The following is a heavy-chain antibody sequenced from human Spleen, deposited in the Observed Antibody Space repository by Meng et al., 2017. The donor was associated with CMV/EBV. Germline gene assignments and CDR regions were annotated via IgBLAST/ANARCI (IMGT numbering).Heavy chain of an antibody. D-gene: IGHD6-13*01. Sequence: ASVKVSCKASEYTFSSYFIHWVRQAPGQGLEWMGIISPSGGSTSYAQKFQGRVTMTRDTSTSTVYMELSSLRSEDTAVYYCARVKIAAADWGQGTLVTVSS. CDR1: EYTFSSYF. CDR2: ISPSGGST. CDR3: ARVKIAAAD. V-gene: IGHV1-46*03. J-gene: IGHJ4*02.